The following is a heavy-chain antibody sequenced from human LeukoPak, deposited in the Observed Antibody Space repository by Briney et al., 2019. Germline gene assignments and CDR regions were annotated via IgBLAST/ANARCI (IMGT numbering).Heavy chain of an antibody. D-gene: IGHD6-19*01. J-gene: IGHJ5*02. CDR3: ARDSGGWYRWFDP. V-gene: IGHV4-59*01. Sequence: SETLSLTCTVSGDSFSYFYWSWIRQPPGKGLEWIGYIYNSGSTNYNPSLKSRVTISLDTSKNQFSLKLSSVTAADTAVYYCARDSGGWYRWFDPWGQGTLVTVSS. CDR1: GDSFSYFY. CDR2: IYNSGST.